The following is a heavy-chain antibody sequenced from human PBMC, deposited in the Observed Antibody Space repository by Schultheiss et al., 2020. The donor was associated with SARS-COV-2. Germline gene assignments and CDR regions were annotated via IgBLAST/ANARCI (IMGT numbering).Heavy chain of an antibody. CDR2: IIPIFGTA. V-gene: IGHV1-69*13. CDR3: ARDQDYDFWSGYYRGRLDY. J-gene: IGHJ4*02. D-gene: IGHD3-3*01. Sequence: SVKVSCKASGGTFSSYAISWVRQAPGQGLEWMGGIIPIFGTANYAQKFQGRVTITADESTSTAYMELSSLRSEDTAVYYCARDQDYDFWSGYYRGRLDYRGQGTLVTVSS. CDR1: GGTFSSYA.